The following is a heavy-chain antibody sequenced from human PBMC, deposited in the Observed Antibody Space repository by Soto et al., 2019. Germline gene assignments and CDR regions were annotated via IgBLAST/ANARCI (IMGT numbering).Heavy chain of an antibody. CDR1: GDSISSGDYY. V-gene: IGHV4-30-4*01. D-gene: IGHD2-2*01. CDR2: IYYSGST. Sequence: QVQLQESGPGLVKPSQTLSLTCTVSGDSISSGDYYWSWIRQPPGKGLEWIGYIYYSGSTYYNQSLKSRVTISVDTSKNQFSLKLSSVTAADTAVYYCARDIVLVPFFFGYYGMDVWGQGTTVTVSS. CDR3: ARDIVLVPFFFGYYGMDV. J-gene: IGHJ6*02.